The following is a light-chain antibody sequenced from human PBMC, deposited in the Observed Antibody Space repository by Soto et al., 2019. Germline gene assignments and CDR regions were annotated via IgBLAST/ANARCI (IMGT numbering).Light chain of an antibody. V-gene: IGLV2-14*01. J-gene: IGLJ1*01. CDR2: DVT. Sequence: QSALTQPASVSGSPGQSITISCTATSSDVGGYNSVSWYRQDPGKAPKLMIYDVTNRPSGVSNRFSGSKSGNTASLTISGLQAEDEADYYCSSFTSSITYVFGTGTKVTVL. CDR3: SSFTSSITYV. CDR1: SSDVGGYNS.